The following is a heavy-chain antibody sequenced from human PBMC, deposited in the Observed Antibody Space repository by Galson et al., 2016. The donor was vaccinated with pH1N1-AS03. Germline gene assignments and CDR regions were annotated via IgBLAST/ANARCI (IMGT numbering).Heavy chain of an antibody. V-gene: IGHV3-53*01. J-gene: IGHJ4*02. Sequence: SLRLSCAASGFTINNNYMSWVRQAPGKGLEWVSVIYGGGDTFYADSVKGRFTISRDNSKNTVYLQMNSLRVEDTAVYYCAMEPWGSTQGEYWGQGTLVTVSS. D-gene: IGHD3-16*01. CDR3: AMEPWGSTQGEY. CDR2: IYGGGDT. CDR1: GFTINNNY.